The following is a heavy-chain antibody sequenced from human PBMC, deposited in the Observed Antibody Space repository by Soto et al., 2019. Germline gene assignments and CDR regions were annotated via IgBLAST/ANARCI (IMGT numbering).Heavy chain of an antibody. V-gene: IGHV4-34*01. CDR2: INHSGST. D-gene: IGHD3-9*01. CDR3: ARSPYYDILTRYYSHYYYYGMDV. Sequence: ASLSLTCAVYGGCVSGYYWSWIRQPPGKGLEWIGEINHSGSTNYNPSLKSRVTISVDTSKNQFSLRLSSVTAADTAVYYCARSPYYDILTRYYSHYYYYGMDVWGQGTTVTVSS. J-gene: IGHJ6*02. CDR1: GGCVSGYY.